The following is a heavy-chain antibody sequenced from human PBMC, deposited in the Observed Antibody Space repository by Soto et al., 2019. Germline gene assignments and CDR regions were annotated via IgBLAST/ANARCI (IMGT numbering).Heavy chain of an antibody. CDR3: ARTRNGGVADSFDS. CDR2: ISRDGSYI. Sequence: LRLSCAASGFTFSRHAIHWVRLTPGRGLEWVLAISRDGSYIYYTDSVKGRFTVSRDNSKNTVFVQMNRLIPDDTALYFCARTRNGGVADSFDSWGQGTRVTVSS. J-gene: IGHJ5*01. CDR1: GFTFSRHA. V-gene: IGHV3-30*04. D-gene: IGHD3-3*01.